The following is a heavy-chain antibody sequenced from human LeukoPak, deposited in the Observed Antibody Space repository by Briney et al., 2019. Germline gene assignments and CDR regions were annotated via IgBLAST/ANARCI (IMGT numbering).Heavy chain of an antibody. CDR3: ARASRGYYYDTSSRLGF. V-gene: IGHV3-74*01. D-gene: IGHD3-22*01. J-gene: IGHJ4*02. CDR2: ISSDGSTT. CDR1: GFSFSAYW. Sequence: GGSLRLSCAGSGFSFSAYWMHWVRQLPGKGLVWVSRISSDGSTTSYADSVKGRFTISRDNAKNTLYLQMSSLRAEDTAVYYCARASRGYYYDTSSRLGFWGQGTLVTVSS.